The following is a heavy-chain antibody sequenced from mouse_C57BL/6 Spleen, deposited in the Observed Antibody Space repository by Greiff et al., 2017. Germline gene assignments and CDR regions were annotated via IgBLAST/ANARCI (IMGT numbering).Heavy chain of an antibody. CDR2: IDPETGGT. J-gene: IGHJ3*01. Sequence: QVQLQQSGAELVRPGASVTLSCKASGYTFTDYEMHWVKQTPVHGLEWIGAIDPETGGTAYNQKFKGKAILTADKSSSTAYMELRSLTSEDSAVYYCTRERLRLLAYWGQGTLVTVSA. V-gene: IGHV1-15*01. D-gene: IGHD1-2*01. CDR1: GYTFTDYE. CDR3: TRERLRLLAY.